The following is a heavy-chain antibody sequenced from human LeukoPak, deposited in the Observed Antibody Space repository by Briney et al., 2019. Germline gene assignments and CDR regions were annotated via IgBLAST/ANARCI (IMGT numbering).Heavy chain of an antibody. Sequence: SVKVSCKASGYTFTSYDINWVRQATGQGLEWMGWMNPNSGNTGYAQKFQGRVTITRNTSISTAYMELSSLRSEDTAVYYCARGRHSNYASTWAFDPWGQGTLVTVSS. CDR1: GYTFTSYD. D-gene: IGHD4-11*01. V-gene: IGHV1-8*03. CDR2: MNPNSGNT. CDR3: ARGRHSNYASTWAFDP. J-gene: IGHJ5*02.